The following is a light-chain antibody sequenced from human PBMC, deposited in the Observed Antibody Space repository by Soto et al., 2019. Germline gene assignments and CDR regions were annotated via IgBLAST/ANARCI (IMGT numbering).Light chain of an antibody. CDR3: ISHAGTSNV. Sequence: QSALTQPPSASGSLGQSVAISCTGTSSDVGATDYVSWYQHHSGKVPKLLLYEVNKRPSGVPDRFSGSKSGNTASLTVSVLQADDEADYYCISHAGTSNVLGTGTKLTVL. J-gene: IGLJ1*01. CDR2: EVN. CDR1: SSDVGATDY. V-gene: IGLV2-8*01.